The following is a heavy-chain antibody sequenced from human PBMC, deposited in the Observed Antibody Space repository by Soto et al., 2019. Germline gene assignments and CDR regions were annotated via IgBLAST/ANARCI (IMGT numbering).Heavy chain of an antibody. CDR1: GYTFTGYY. D-gene: IGHD2-21*02. J-gene: IGHJ5*02. V-gene: IGHV1-2*02. CDR3: AREWAHCGGDCYFT. CDR2: INPNSGGT. Sequence: ASVKVSCKASGYTFTGYYMHWVRQAPGQGLEWMGWINPNSGGTNYAQKFQGRVTMTRDTSISTAYMELSRLRSDDTAVYYCAREWAHCGGDCYFTWGQGTLVILSS.